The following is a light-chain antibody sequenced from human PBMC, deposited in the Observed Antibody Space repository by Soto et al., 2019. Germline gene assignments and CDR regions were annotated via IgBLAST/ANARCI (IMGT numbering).Light chain of an antibody. CDR2: ASS. V-gene: IGKV1-39*01. CDR3: QQTYSTPIT. Sequence: DIQMTQSPSSLSASVGDRVTITCRASQTISSSLNWYQQRPGKAPNLLIYASSSLQSGVPPRFSGSGSGTDFTLTISSPQPEDFATYYCQQTYSTPITFGQGTRLEIK. J-gene: IGKJ5*01. CDR1: QTISSS.